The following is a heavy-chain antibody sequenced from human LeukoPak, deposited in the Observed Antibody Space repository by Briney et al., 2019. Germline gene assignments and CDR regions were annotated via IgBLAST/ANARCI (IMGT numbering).Heavy chain of an antibody. Sequence: GASVKVSCKAFGYIFTSYYMPWVRQAPGQGLEWMGWINPNTGSTNFAQKFQGRIAMMRATSITTFYMELNSLRSDDTAVYYCARSVSISPMFDYWGQGTLIPVSS. CDR2: INPNTGST. CDR3: ARSVSISPMFDY. CDR1: GYIFTSYY. V-gene: IGHV1-2*02. D-gene: IGHD2-21*01. J-gene: IGHJ4*02.